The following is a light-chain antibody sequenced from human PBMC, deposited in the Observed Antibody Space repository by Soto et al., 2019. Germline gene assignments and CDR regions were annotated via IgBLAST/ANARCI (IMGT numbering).Light chain of an antibody. CDR1: QGISSA. CDR3: QQFNSYPSLT. CDR2: DAS. V-gene: IGKV1-13*02. J-gene: IGKJ4*01. Sequence: AIQLTQSPSSLSASVGDRVTITCRASQGISSALAWYHQKPGKAPKLLIYDASTLESGVPSRLSGSGSGTDLTLTISSLQPEDFATYYCQQFNSYPSLTFGGGTQYEIK.